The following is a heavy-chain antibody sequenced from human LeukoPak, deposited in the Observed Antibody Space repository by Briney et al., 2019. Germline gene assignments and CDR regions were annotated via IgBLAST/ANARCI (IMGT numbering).Heavy chain of an antibody. J-gene: IGHJ6*02. CDR2: ISYSGST. CDR3: ASREGGVRQGLDV. D-gene: IGHD3-16*01. Sequence: SETLSLTCSVSVGSTGSVDWSWIRQPPGKGLEWIGYISYSGSTMYNPSLRSRVTMSGDTSKNQFSLKLTSVTAADTALYFCASREGGVRQGLDVWGQGTTVTVSS. V-gene: IGHV4-59*08. CDR1: VGSTGSVD.